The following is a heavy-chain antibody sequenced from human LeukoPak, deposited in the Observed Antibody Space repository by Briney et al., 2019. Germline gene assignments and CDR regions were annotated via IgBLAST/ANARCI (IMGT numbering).Heavy chain of an antibody. CDR3: AKDFSIAVAAGMDV. V-gene: IGHV3-53*05. CDR2: IYSGGST. D-gene: IGHD6-19*01. CDR1: GFTVSSNY. Sequence: PGGSLRLSCAASGFTVSSNYMSWVRQAPGKGLEWVSVIYSGGSTYYADSVKGRFTISRDNAKNSLYLQMNSLRAEDTALYYCAKDFSIAVAAGMDVWGQGTTVTVSS. J-gene: IGHJ6*02.